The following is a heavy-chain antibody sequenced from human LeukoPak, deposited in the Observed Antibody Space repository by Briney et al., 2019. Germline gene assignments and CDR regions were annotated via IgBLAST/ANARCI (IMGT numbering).Heavy chain of an antibody. CDR3: ARRRSSSWYVSFDY. CDR2: IYYSGST. J-gene: IGHJ4*02. Sequence: SETLSLTCTVSGGSISSSSYYWGWIRQPPGKGLEWIGSIYYSGSTYYNPSLKSRVTISVDTSKNQFSLKLNSVTAADTAVYYCARRRSSSWYVSFDYWGQGTLVTVSS. CDR1: GGSISSSSYY. V-gene: IGHV4-39*01. D-gene: IGHD6-13*01.